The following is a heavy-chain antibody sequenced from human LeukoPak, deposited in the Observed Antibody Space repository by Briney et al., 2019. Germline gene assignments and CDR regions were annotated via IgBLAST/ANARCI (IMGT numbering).Heavy chain of an antibody. D-gene: IGHD3-9*01. CDR2: IYYSGST. J-gene: IGHJ4*02. CDR1: GGSISSSSYY. Sequence: SETLSLTCTVSGGSISSSSYYWGWIRQPPGKGLEWIGSIYYSGSTYYNPSLKSRVTISVDTSKNQFSLKLSSVTAADTAVYYCARGRAGLRYFDWLLYYFDYWGQGTLVTVSP. CDR3: ARGRAGLRYFDWLLYYFDY. V-gene: IGHV4-39*07.